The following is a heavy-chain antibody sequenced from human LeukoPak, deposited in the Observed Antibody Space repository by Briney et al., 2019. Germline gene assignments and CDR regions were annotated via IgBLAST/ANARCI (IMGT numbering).Heavy chain of an antibody. CDR3: ARDLSVTTRDDAFDI. J-gene: IGHJ3*02. D-gene: IGHD5-18*01. V-gene: IGHV4-59*01. CDR2: IYYSGST. Sequence: SETLSLTCTVSGGSISSYYWTWIRQPPGKGLEWIGYIYYSGSTNYNPSLKSRVTISVDTSKNQSSLKLSSVTAADTAVYYCARDLSVTTRDDAFDIWGQGTMVTVSS. CDR1: GGSISSYY.